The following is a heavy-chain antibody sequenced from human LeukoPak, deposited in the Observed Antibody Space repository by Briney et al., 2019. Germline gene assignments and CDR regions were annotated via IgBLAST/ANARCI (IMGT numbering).Heavy chain of an antibody. CDR3: ARVHNSGWPYYFDY. J-gene: IGHJ4*02. Sequence: SGPALVKPTQTLTLTCTFSGFSLSSSGMCVSWIRQPPGKALEWLARIDWEDDKYYRTSLKTRLTISKDTSKNQVVLTMTNMDPVDTATYYCARVHNSGWPYYFDYWGQGTLVTVSS. D-gene: IGHD6-19*01. V-gene: IGHV2-70*11. CDR2: IDWEDDK. CDR1: GFSLSSSGMC.